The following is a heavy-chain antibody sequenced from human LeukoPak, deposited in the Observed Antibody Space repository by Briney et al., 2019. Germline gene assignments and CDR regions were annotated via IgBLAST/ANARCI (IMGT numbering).Heavy chain of an antibody. Sequence: GRSLRLSCAASGFTLSSYGMHWVHQAPGKGLEWVAVIWYDGSNKYYADSVKGRFTISRDNSKNTLYLQMNSLRAEDTAVYYCARDWIYYGSGSYFFRGMDVWGQGTTVTVSS. J-gene: IGHJ6*02. CDR2: IWYDGSNK. CDR1: GFTLSSYG. CDR3: ARDWIYYGSGSYFFRGMDV. V-gene: IGHV3-33*01. D-gene: IGHD3-10*01.